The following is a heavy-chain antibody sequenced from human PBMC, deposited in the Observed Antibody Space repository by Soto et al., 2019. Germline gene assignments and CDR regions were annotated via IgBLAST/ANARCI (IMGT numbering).Heavy chain of an antibody. Sequence: EVQLVESGGGLVKPGGSLRLSCAASGFTFSSYSMNWVRQVTGKGLEWISSISSSSSYIYYEDSVKGRFTISRDNAKNSLYLKMNSLRAEDTAVYYCATTPRAPMGYLGQGTLVTVSS. CDR3: ATTPRAPMGY. J-gene: IGHJ4*02. CDR1: GFTFSSYS. CDR2: ISSSSSYI. V-gene: IGHV3-21*01.